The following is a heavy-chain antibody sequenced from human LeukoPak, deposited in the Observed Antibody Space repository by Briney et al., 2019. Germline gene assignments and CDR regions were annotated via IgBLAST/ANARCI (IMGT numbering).Heavy chain of an antibody. Sequence: GGSLRLSCVASGFPFSSYWMTWVRQAPGKGLEWVANIKQDGSKKSYVDSVKGRFTISRDNAKNSLYLQMNSLRAEDTAIYYCAKVAAGTLIDVWGQGTTVIVSS. CDR1: GFPFSSYW. CDR2: IKQDGSKK. D-gene: IGHD1/OR15-1a*01. CDR3: AKVAAGTLIDV. V-gene: IGHV3-7*01. J-gene: IGHJ6*02.